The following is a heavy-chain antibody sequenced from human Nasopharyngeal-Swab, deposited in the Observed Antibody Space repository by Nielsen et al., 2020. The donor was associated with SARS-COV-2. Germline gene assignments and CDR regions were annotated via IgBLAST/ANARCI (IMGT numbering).Heavy chain of an antibody. D-gene: IGHD3-3*01. CDR1: GFTFSSYA. Sequence: LRLSCAASGFTFSSYAMSWVRQAPGKGLEWVSAISGSGGSTYYADSVKGRFTISRDNSKNTLYLQMNSLRAEDTAVYYCAKDVLYYDFWSGYYSTTPPFYWGQGTLVTVSS. CDR2: ISGSGGST. V-gene: IGHV3-23*01. CDR3: AKDVLYYDFWSGYYSTTPPFY. J-gene: IGHJ4*02.